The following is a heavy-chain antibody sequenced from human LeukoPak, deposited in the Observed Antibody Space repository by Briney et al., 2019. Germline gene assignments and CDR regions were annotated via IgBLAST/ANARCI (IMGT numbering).Heavy chain of an antibody. CDR2: IYHSGST. V-gene: IGHV4-38-2*01. CDR1: GYSISSGYY. Sequence: SETLSLTCAVSGYSISSGYYWGWIRPPPGKGLEWIGSIYHSGSTYYNPSLKSRVTISVDTSKNQFSLKLSSVTAADTAVYYCARKEGIAAAGHFDYWGQGTLVTVSS. CDR3: ARKEGIAAAGHFDY. D-gene: IGHD6-13*01. J-gene: IGHJ4*02.